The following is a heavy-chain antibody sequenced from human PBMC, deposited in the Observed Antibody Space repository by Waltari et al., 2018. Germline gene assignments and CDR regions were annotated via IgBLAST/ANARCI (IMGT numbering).Heavy chain of an antibody. J-gene: IGHJ6*03. Sequence: QVQLVESGGGVVQPGRSLRLSCAASGFTFSSYAMHWVRQAPGKGLEWVAVISYDGSNKYYADSVKGRFTISRDNSKNTLYLQMNSLRAEDTALYYCARDYYYYIDVWGKGTTVTVSS. V-gene: IGHV3-30-3*01. CDR3: ARDYYYYIDV. CDR1: GFTFSSYA. CDR2: ISYDGSNK.